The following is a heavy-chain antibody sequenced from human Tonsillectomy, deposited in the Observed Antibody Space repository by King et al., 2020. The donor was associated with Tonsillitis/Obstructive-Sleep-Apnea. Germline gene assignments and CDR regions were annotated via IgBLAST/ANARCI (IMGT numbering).Heavy chain of an antibody. V-gene: IGHV4-59*01. Sequence: MQLQESGPGLVKPSETLSLTCTVSGGSISFNYWNWIRQPPGKGLEWIGYIFYSGSTKYNPSLKSRVTISLDASKNQFSLNLNSVTAADTAVYYCAREDYSTDWYFDIWGRGTLVTVSS. D-gene: IGHD4-11*01. J-gene: IGHJ2*01. CDR1: GGSISFNY. CDR2: IFYSGST. CDR3: AREDYSTDWYFDI.